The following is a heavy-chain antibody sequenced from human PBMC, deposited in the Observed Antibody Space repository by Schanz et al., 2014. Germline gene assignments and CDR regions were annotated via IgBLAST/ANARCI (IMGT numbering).Heavy chain of an antibody. V-gene: IGHV3-74*02. Sequence: EVQLLESGGGLVQPGGSLRLSCAASGFTFSSHWMHWVRQDPGKGLVWVARINSVGSNTDYADSVKGRFTISRDNAKNTLYLQMNSLRAEATAVYFCAKIERNEDWGQGTLVTVSS. CDR1: GFTFSSHW. J-gene: IGHJ4*02. CDR3: AKIERNED. D-gene: IGHD1-1*01. CDR2: INSVGSNT.